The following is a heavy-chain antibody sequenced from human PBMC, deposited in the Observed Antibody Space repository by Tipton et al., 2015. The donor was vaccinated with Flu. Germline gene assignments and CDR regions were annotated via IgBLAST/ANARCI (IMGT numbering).Heavy chain of an antibody. Sequence: SGFTFRTYWMNWVRQAPGKGLEWVAIIKQDASEKLYVDSVEGRFTISRDNAKNSLSLQMDSLRGDDTAVYYCAGGSGWLITDWGQGTLVTVSS. J-gene: IGHJ4*02. D-gene: IGHD6-19*01. V-gene: IGHV3-7*01. CDR3: AGGSGWLITD. CDR1: GFTFRTYW. CDR2: IKQDASEK.